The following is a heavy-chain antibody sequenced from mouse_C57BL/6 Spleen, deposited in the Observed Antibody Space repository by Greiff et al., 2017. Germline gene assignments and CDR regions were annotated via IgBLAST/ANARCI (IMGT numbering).Heavy chain of an antibody. J-gene: IGHJ2*01. V-gene: IGHV1-82*01. CDR1: GYAFSSSW. CDR3: ARQLRLGFDY. CDR2: IYPGDGDT. D-gene: IGHD3-2*02. Sequence: VKLMESGPELVKPGASVKISCKASGYAFSSSWMNWVKQRPGKGLEWIGRIYPGDGDTNYNGKFKGKATLTADTSSSTAYMHLSSLTSEDSAVYFCARQLRLGFDYWGQGTTLTVSS.